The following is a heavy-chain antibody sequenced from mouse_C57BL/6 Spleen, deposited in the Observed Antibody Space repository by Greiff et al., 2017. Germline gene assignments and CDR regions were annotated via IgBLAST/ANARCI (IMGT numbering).Heavy chain of an antibody. D-gene: IGHD3-1*01. CDR2: IDPETGGT. V-gene: IGHV1-15*01. CDR1: GYTFTDYE. Sequence: QVQLKQSGAELVRPGASVTLSCKASGYTFTDYEMHWVKQTPVHGLEWIGAIDPETGGTAYNQKFKGKAILTADKSSSTAYMELRSLTSEDSAVYYCTISGREGYFDVWGTGTTVTVSS. J-gene: IGHJ1*03. CDR3: TISGREGYFDV.